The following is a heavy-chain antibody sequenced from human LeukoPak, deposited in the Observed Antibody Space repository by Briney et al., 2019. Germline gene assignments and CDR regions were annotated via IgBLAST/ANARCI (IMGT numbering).Heavy chain of an antibody. CDR1: GYTFTGYY. J-gene: IGHJ4*02. V-gene: IGHV1-2*02. Sequence: ASVKVSCKASGYTFTGYYMHWVRQAPGQGLEWMGWINPNSGGTNYAQKFQGRVTMTRDTSISTAHMELSRLRSDDTAVYYCAWAFCSSTSCYPYYFDYWGQGTLVTVSS. CDR2: INPNSGGT. D-gene: IGHD2-2*01. CDR3: AWAFCSSTSCYPYYFDY.